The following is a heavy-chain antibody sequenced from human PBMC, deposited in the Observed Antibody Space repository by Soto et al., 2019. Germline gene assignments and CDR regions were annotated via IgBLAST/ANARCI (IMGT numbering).Heavy chain of an antibody. V-gene: IGHV1-46*03. J-gene: IGHJ5*02. Sequence: GASVKVSCKAIGYSFTSHYMHWVRQAPGQGLERMGTIYPGGVNIGYAQKFKGRVTMTKDTSTSTVYMELNSLKSEDTAVYYFSCFQSWHDLVWLFAPCGQGTLVTVSS. D-gene: IGHD1-1*01. CDR1: GYSFTSHY. CDR3: SCFQSWHDLVWLFAP. CDR2: IYPGGVNI.